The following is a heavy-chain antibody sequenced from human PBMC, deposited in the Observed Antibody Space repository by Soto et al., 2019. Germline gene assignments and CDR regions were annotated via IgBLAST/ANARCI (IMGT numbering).Heavy chain of an antibody. D-gene: IGHD1-26*01. CDR3: ARRTQPSIVGSSGVAY. V-gene: IGHV3-7*01. CDR1: GFTLNTHW. Sequence: VGSLSLSFAASGFTLNTHWMRWVRQAPGKGLEWVANIKQDGSEKYYVDSVKVRFTISRDNAKNSLYLQMNSLRAEDTAVYYCARRTQPSIVGSSGVAYWRQGSLVTVSA. J-gene: IGHJ4*02. CDR2: IKQDGSEK.